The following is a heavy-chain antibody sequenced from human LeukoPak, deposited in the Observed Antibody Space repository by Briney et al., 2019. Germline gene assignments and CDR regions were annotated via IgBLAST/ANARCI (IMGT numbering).Heavy chain of an antibody. Sequence: GRSLRLSCAASGFTISSYGMHWVRQAPGKGLEWVAVISYDGSNKYYADSVKGRFTISRDNSKNTLYLQMNSLGAEDTAVYYCAKGTMVRGVISDYWGQGTLVTVSS. CDR3: AKGTMVRGVISDY. V-gene: IGHV3-30*18. CDR2: ISYDGSNK. CDR1: GFTISSYG. J-gene: IGHJ4*02. D-gene: IGHD3-10*01.